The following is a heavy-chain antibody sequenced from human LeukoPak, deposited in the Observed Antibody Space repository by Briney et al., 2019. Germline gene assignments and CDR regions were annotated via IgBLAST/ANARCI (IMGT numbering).Heavy chain of an antibody. J-gene: IGHJ4*02. D-gene: IGHD6-19*01. CDR2: IDAGNGNT. CDR3: AREGSGWDYHY. Sequence: RASVKVSCKASGYTFTSYAMHWVRQAPGQRLEWMGWIDAGNGNTKYSQKFQGRVTITRDTSASTAYMELSSLRSEDTAVYYCAREGSGWDYHYWGQGTLVTVSS. V-gene: IGHV1-3*01. CDR1: GYTFTSYA.